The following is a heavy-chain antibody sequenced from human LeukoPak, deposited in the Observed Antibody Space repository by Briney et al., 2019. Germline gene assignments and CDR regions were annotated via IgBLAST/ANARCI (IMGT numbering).Heavy chain of an antibody. Sequence: SETLSLTCTVSGGSISSYYWSWIRQPPGKGLEWIGYIYYSGSTNYNPSLKSRVTISVDTSKNQFSLKLSSVTAADTAVYYCARKRRGYCSGTSCYEEDDYWGQGTLVTVSS. CDR3: ARKRRGYCSGTSCYEEDDY. J-gene: IGHJ4*02. D-gene: IGHD2-2*01. CDR2: IYYSGST. V-gene: IGHV4-59*01. CDR1: GGSISSYY.